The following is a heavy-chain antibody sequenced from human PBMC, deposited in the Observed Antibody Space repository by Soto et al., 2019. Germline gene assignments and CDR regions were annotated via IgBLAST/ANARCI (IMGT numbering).Heavy chain of an antibody. CDR3: TTQAWIQLWARDY. V-gene: IGHV3-15*07. J-gene: IGHJ4*02. CDR2: IKSKTDGGTT. D-gene: IGHD5-18*01. CDR1: GFTFSNAW. Sequence: EVQLVESGGGLVKPGGSLRLSCAASGFTFSNAWMNWVRQAPGKGLEWVGRIKSKTDGGTTDYAAPVKGRFTISRDDSKNTLYLQMNSLKTEDTAVYYCTTQAWIQLWARDYWGQGTLVTVSS.